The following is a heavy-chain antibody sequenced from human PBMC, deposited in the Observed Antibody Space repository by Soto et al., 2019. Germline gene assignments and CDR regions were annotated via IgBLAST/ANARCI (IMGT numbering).Heavy chain of an antibody. CDR3: ARGQNVYCSGGSCYSLYYYYYMDV. Sequence: PSETLSLTCTVSGGSISSYYWSWIRQPPGKGLGWIGYIYYSGSTNYSPSLKSRVTISVDTSKNQFSLKLSSVTAADTAVYYCARGQNVYCSGGSCYSLYYYYYMDVWGKGTTVTSP. CDR1: GGSISSYY. CDR2: IYYSGST. D-gene: IGHD2-15*01. V-gene: IGHV4-59*01. J-gene: IGHJ6*03.